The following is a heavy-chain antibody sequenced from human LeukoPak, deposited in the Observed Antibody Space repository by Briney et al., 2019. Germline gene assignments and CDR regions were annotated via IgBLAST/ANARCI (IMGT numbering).Heavy chain of an antibody. V-gene: IGHV4-34*01. CDR1: GFTFSSYW. CDR2: INHSGST. D-gene: IGHD3-10*01. Sequence: PGGSLRLSCAASGFTFSSYWMSWVRQAPGKGLEWIGEINHSGSTNYNPSLKSRVTISVDTSKNQFSLKLSSVTAADTAVYYCARAGFVHGAFDIWGQGTMVTVSS. J-gene: IGHJ3*02. CDR3: ARAGFVHGAFDI.